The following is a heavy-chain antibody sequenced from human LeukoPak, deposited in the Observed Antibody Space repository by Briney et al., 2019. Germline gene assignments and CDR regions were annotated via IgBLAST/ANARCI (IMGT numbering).Heavy chain of an antibody. J-gene: IGHJ4*02. D-gene: IGHD5-18*01. Sequence: GGSLRLSCAASGFTFGSYEMNWVRQAPGKGLEWVSYISSSGSTIYYADSVKGRFTISRDDAKNSLYLQMNSLRAEDTAVYYYARDSRDTFDYWGQGTLVTVSS. CDR3: ARDSRDTFDY. V-gene: IGHV3-48*03. CDR1: GFTFGSYE. CDR2: ISSSGSTI.